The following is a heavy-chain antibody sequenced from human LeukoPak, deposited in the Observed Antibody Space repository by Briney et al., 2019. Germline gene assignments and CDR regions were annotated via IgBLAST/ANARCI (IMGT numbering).Heavy chain of an antibody. CDR1: DFTVSRNY. V-gene: IGHV3-53*04. D-gene: IGHD2-2*01. J-gene: IGHJ3*01. Sequence: GGSLRLSCAASDFTVSRNYMSWLRQAPGKGLEWVSVIYSGGTTKYADSVKGRFTISRNNSRNTLYLQMSSLRAEDTAVYYCVKDSRSWAFDFWGQGTMVTVSS. CDR3: VKDSRSWAFDF. CDR2: IYSGGTT.